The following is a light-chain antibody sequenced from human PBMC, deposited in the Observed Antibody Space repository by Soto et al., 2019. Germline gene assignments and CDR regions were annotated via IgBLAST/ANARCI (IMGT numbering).Light chain of an antibody. CDR2: GVS. CDR3: QQFGSSHLT. V-gene: IGKV3-20*01. Sequence: EIVLTQSPGTLSLSPGERATLSCRASQSVSSSYLAWYQQKPGQAPMLLIYGVSSRATGIPDRFSGSGSVTDFTLTISRLEPEEFAVYYCQQFGSSHLTFGGGTKVEIK. CDR1: QSVSSSY. J-gene: IGKJ4*01.